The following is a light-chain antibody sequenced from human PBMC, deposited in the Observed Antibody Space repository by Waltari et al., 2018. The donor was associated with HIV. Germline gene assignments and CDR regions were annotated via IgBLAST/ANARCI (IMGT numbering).Light chain of an antibody. CDR3: AAWDDSLNGPV. CDR2: SNK. CDR1: PSNIGSNI. Sequence: QSVLTQPPSASGTPGQRVTISCSGSPSNIGSNIVNWYQQLPGTAPKLLIYSNKQRPSGIPDRFSGSKSGTSASLATSGLQSEDEADYYCAAWDDSLNGPVFGGGTKLTVL. V-gene: IGLV1-44*01. J-gene: IGLJ2*01.